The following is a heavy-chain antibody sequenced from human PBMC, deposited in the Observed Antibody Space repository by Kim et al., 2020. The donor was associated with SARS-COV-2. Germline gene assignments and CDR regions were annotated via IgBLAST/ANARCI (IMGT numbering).Heavy chain of an antibody. CDR1: GFTFSSYA. D-gene: IGHD3-22*01. Sequence: GGSLRLSCAASGFTFSSYAMSWVRQAPGKGLEWVSVISGGGDITYYADSVKGRFTISRDNSKNTLYLQMNSLRAEDTAVYYCARSCGEGGYSPCYWGQGTLVIVSS. J-gene: IGHJ4*02. V-gene: IGHV3-23*01. CDR2: ISGGGDIT. CDR3: ARSCGEGGYSPCY.